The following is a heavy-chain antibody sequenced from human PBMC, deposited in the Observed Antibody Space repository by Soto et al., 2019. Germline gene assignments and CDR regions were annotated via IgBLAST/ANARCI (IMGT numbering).Heavy chain of an antibody. D-gene: IGHD6-19*01. CDR2: ISPIFGTA. Sequence: GASVKVSCKASGGTFGSYAISWVRQAPGQGLEWMGGISPIFGTANYAQKFQGRVTMTADTSTSTAYMELRSLRSEDTAVYYCARSDIAVAGRNWFDPWGQGTLVTVSS. J-gene: IGHJ5*02. V-gene: IGHV1-69*06. CDR3: ARSDIAVAGRNWFDP. CDR1: GGTFGSYA.